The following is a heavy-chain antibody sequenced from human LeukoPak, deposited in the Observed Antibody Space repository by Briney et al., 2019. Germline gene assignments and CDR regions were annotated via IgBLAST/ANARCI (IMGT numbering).Heavy chain of an antibody. Sequence: PGGSLRLSCAASGFTFSSYGMHWVRQAPGKGLEWVAFIRYDGSNKYYADSVKGRFTISRDNSKNTLYLQMNSLRAEDTAVYYCAKNTLVYSSSSAFDYWGQGTLVTVSS. CDR2: IRYDGSNK. D-gene: IGHD6-6*01. CDR3: AKNTLVYSSSSAFDY. V-gene: IGHV3-30*02. CDR1: GFTFSSYG. J-gene: IGHJ4*02.